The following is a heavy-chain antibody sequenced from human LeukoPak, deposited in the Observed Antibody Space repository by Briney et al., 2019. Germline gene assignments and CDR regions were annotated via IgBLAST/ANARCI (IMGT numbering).Heavy chain of an antibody. CDR3: ARVKDYHDFYDY. V-gene: IGHV1-69*05. D-gene: IGHD3/OR15-3a*01. J-gene: IGHJ4*02. CDR1: GGTFSSYA. CDR2: IIPIFGTA. Sequence: SVKVSCKASGGTFSSYAISWVRQAPGQGLEWMGRIIPIFGTANYAQKFQGRVTITTDESTSTAYMELSSLRSEDTAVYYCARVKDYHDFYDYWGQGTLVTVSS.